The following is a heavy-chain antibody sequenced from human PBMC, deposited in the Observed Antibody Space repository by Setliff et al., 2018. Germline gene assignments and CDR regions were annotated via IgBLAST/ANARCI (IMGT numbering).Heavy chain of an antibody. Sequence: ASVKVSCKASGYTFTRYAISWVRQAPGQGPEWMGWISAYNGNTNYALKLPDRVIMTADTSTNTVYLDLRSLRSGDSAMYYCTRGQRAWSYWGQGTLVTVSS. J-gene: IGHJ4*02. V-gene: IGHV1-18*01. CDR1: GYTFTRYA. CDR3: TRGQRAWSY. D-gene: IGHD6-19*01. CDR2: ISAYNGNT.